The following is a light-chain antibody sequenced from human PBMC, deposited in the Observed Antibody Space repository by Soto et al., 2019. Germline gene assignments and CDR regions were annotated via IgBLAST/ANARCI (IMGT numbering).Light chain of an antibody. J-gene: IGLJ2*01. CDR1: SGYSHYE. V-gene: IGLV9-49*01. Sequence: QSVLTQPPSASASLGASVTLTCTLSSGYSHYEVDWYQQRPGKGPHFVMRVGTGGIVGSKGDGIPDRFSVLGSGLNRYLTIKNIQEEDACAYLCGADHGSGSNFAVVFGGGTKLTVL. CDR2: VGTGGIVG. CDR3: GADHGSGSNFAVV.